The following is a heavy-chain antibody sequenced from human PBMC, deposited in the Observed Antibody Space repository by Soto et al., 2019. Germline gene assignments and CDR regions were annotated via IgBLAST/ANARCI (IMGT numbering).Heavy chain of an antibody. D-gene: IGHD5-18*01. J-gene: IGHJ3*02. CDR2: ISGSGGST. CDR1: GFTFSSYA. V-gene: IGHV3-23*01. Sequence: EVQLLESGGGLVQPGGSLRLSCAASGFTFSSYAMSWVRQAPGKGLEWVSAISGSGGSTYYADSVKGRFTISRDNSKNTLYLQMNSLRAEDTAVYYCAKSRSVQLLLHDAFDIWGQGTLVTVSS. CDR3: AKSRSVQLLLHDAFDI.